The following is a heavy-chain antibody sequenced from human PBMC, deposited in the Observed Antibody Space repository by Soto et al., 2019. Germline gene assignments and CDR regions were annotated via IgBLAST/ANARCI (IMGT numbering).Heavy chain of an antibody. CDR2: TIPIFGTA. J-gene: IGHJ4*02. Sequence: QVQLVQSGAEVKKPGSSVKVSCKASGGTFSSYAISWVRQAPGQGLEWMGGTIPIFGTANYAQKFQGRVTITADESTSTDYMELSSLRSEDTAVYYCARGSADGYNYADIRYWGQGTLVTVSS. V-gene: IGHV1-69*01. D-gene: IGHD5-18*01. CDR3: ARGSADGYNYADIRY. CDR1: GGTFSSYA.